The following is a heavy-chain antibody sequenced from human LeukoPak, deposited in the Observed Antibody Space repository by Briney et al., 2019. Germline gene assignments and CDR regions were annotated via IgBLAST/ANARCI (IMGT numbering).Heavy chain of an antibody. Sequence: SVTVSCKASGFTFSNSAMQWVRQARGQRPEWIGWIVVASGNTKYAQKFQERVTSTRDMSTSTAYMELSSLRPEDTALYYCAAAPIEMQQRGFDYWGQGSLVTVSS. CDR1: GFTFSNSA. D-gene: IGHD5-24*01. V-gene: IGHV1-58*02. J-gene: IGHJ4*02. CDR2: IVVASGNT. CDR3: AAAPIEMQQRGFDY.